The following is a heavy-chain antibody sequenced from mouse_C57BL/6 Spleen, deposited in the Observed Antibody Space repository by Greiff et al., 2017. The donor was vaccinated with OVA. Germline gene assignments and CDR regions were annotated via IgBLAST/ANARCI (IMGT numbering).Heavy chain of an antibody. CDR2: IDPETGGT. CDR3: TGEITTPWCFDV. V-gene: IGHV1-15*01. J-gene: IGHJ1*03. CDR1: GYTFTDYE. D-gene: IGHD1-1*01. Sequence: VQLQQSGAELVRPGASVTLSCKASGYTFTDYEMHWVKQTPVHGLEWIGAIDPETGGTAYNQKFKGKAILTADKSSSTAYMELRSLTSEDSAVYYCTGEITTPWCFDVWGTGTSVTVSS.